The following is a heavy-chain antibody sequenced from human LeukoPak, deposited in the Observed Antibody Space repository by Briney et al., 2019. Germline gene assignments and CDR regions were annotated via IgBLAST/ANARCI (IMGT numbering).Heavy chain of an antibody. J-gene: IGHJ3*02. CDR3: AKDRGGSYTFDI. CDR2: INIGDGYT. Sequence: GASVKVSCKASGGTFSSYAISWVRQAPGQGLEWMGIINIGDGYTEYAQKFQGRVTITRDTSTSTLYMELSSLRSEDTAVYYCAKDRGGSYTFDIWGQGTMVTVSS. D-gene: IGHD3-16*01. CDR1: GGTFSSYA. V-gene: IGHV1-46*01.